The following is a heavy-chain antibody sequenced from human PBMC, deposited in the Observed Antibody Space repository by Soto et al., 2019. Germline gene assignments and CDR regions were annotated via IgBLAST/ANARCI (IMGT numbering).Heavy chain of an antibody. CDR1: GFTFSSYG. CDR2: ISYDGSNK. CDR3: AKTAPGLGLEWELIPYYYYYGMDV. J-gene: IGHJ6*02. Sequence: GGSLRLSCAASGFTFSSYGMHWVRQAPGKGLEWVAVISYDGSNKYYADSVKGRFTISRDNSKNTLYLQMNSLRAEDTAVYYCAKTAPGLGLEWELIPYYYYYGMDVWGQGTTVTVSS. D-gene: IGHD1-26*01. V-gene: IGHV3-30*18.